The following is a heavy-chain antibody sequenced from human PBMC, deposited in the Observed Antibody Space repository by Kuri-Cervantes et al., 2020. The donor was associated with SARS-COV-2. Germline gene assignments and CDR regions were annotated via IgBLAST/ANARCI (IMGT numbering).Heavy chain of an antibody. D-gene: IGHD4-23*01. CDR2: IKEDGSER. V-gene: IGHV3-7*01. J-gene: IGHJ4*02. CDR1: GFTFNNYW. Sequence: GESLKISCEASGFTFNNYWMTWVRQAPGKGLQWVADIKEDGSERYYVDSVKGRFTMSRDNAKNSLYLQMNSVRAEDTAVYYCARDLGGSNYGGGDYWGQGTLVTVSS. CDR3: ARDLGGSNYGGGDY.